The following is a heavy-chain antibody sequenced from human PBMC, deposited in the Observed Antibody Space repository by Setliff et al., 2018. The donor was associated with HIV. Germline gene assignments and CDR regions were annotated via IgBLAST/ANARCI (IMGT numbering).Heavy chain of an antibody. V-gene: IGHV4-59*12. CDR3: ATYRGYNSGDRWSFFDY. D-gene: IGHD2-15*01. J-gene: IGHJ4*02. Sequence: SETLSLTCTVPGGSIGIYYWSWLRQPPGKGLEWIGYIYYTGSTNYNPSLKSRLTMSVDSSGNQFSLTLTSVTAADTAVYYCATYRGYNSGDRWSFFDYWGQGILVTVSS. CDR1: GGSIGIYY. CDR2: IYYTGST.